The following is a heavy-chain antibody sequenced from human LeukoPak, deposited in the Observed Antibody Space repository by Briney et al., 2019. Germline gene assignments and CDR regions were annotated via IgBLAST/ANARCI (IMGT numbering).Heavy chain of an antibody. V-gene: IGHV3-11*06. D-gene: IGHD5-18*01. J-gene: IGHJ4*02. CDR3: ASRGYSYGPPDY. Sequence: GGSLRLSCAASGFTFSDYYMSWIRQAPGKGLEWVSYISSSSSYTNYADSVKGRFTISRDNAKNSLYLQMNSLRAEDTAVYYCASRGYSYGPPDYWGQGTLVTVPS. CDR1: GFTFSDYY. CDR2: ISSSSSYT.